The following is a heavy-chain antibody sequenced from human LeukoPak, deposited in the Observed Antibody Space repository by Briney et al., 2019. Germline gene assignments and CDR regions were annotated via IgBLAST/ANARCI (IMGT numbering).Heavy chain of an antibody. V-gene: IGHV4-31*03. Sequence: SQTLSLTCTVSGGSISSGGYYWSWIRQHPGKGLEWIGYIYYSGSTYYNPSLKSRVTISVDTSKNQFSLKLSSVTAADTAVYYCARALYSSSWSRLDWYFDLWGRGTLVTVSS. J-gene: IGHJ2*01. CDR3: ARALYSSSWSRLDWYFDL. D-gene: IGHD6-13*01. CDR1: GGSISSGGYY. CDR2: IYYSGST.